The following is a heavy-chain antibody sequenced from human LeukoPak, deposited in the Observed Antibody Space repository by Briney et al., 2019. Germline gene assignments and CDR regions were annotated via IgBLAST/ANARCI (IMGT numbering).Heavy chain of an antibody. CDR2: LYYSGNT. CDR1: GGSISSYH. V-gene: IGHV4-59*01. CDR3: ARAAYCGGDCYYYFDY. J-gene: IGHJ4*02. Sequence: PSETLSLTCTVSGGSISSYHWHWIRQPPGKGLEWIGYLYYSGNTYYNPSLKSRVTMSVDTSKNQFSLKLSSVTAADTAVYFCARAAYCGGDCYYYFDYWGQGTLVTASS. D-gene: IGHD2-21*02.